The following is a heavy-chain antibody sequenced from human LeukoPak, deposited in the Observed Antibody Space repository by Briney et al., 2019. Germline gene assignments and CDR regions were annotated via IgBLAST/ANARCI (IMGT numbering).Heavy chain of an antibody. D-gene: IGHD6-13*01. Sequence: PSETLSLTCAVYGGSLSGNFWSWIRQPPGRGLEWIGEISHSGSTNYSPSLKSRVTISVDTSKNQFSLKLSSVTAADTAVYYCARSYSSSWYGMDVWGQGTTVTVSS. J-gene: IGHJ6*02. V-gene: IGHV4-34*01. CDR3: ARSYSSSWYGMDV. CDR2: ISHSGST. CDR1: GGSLSGNF.